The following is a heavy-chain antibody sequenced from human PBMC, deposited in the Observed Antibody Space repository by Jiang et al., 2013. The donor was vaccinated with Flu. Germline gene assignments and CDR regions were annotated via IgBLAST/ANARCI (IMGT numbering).Heavy chain of an antibody. CDR2: IYHSGTT. Sequence: GPGLVKPSGTLSLTCVVSSGSISNENWWSWVRQPPGKGLEWIGEIYHSGTTSYNPSLSSRVTISVDKSKNQFSLRLSSVTAADTAIYFCTSNGYYSLDYWGQGTLVTVSS. CDR1: SGSISNENW. J-gene: IGHJ4*02. V-gene: IGHV4-4*02. CDR3: TSNGYYSLDY. D-gene: IGHD3-22*01.